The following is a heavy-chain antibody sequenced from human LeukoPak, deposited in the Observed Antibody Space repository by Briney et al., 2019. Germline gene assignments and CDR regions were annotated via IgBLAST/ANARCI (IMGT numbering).Heavy chain of an antibody. J-gene: IGHJ6*03. CDR1: GYTFTSYA. D-gene: IGHD6-13*01. V-gene: IGHV7-4-1*02. Sequence: ASVRVSCKASGYTFTSYAMNWVRQVPGQGLEWMGWINTNTGNPTYAQGFTGRFVFSLDTSVSTAYLQISSLKAEDTAVYYCARDFSPEGIAAAGTFWNYYYYYMDVWGKGTTVTVSS. CDR3: ARDFSPEGIAAAGTFWNYYYYYMDV. CDR2: INTNTGNP.